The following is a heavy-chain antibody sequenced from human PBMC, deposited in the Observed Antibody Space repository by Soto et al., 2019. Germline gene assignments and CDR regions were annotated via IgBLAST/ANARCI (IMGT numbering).Heavy chain of an antibody. V-gene: IGHV4-61*08. D-gene: IGHD2-15*01. J-gene: IGHJ4*02. CDR3: ARSWGGDGYSY. CDR1: GGSLNSGAYY. CDR2: IYHSGST. Sequence: QVQLQESGPGLVKPSETLSLTCNVSGGSLNSGAYYWSWIRQPPGKGLEWIGYIYHSGSTNYNPSLKSRVTISLETSKNQFSLKLRSVNDVDTGVYYCARSWGGDGYSYWGQGTLVTVSS.